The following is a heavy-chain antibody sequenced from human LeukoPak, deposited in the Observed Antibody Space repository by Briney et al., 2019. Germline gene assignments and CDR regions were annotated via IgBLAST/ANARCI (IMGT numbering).Heavy chain of an antibody. J-gene: IGHJ3*02. V-gene: IGHV4-59*08. Sequence: PSETLSLTCTVSGGSISSYYWSWIRQPPGKGLEWIGYIYYSGSTNYNPSLKSRVTISVDTSKNQFSLKLSSVTAADTAVYYCARRRPNGGSFDAFDIWGQGTMVTVSS. CDR1: GGSISSYY. D-gene: IGHD7-27*01. CDR3: ARRRPNGGSFDAFDI. CDR2: IYYSGST.